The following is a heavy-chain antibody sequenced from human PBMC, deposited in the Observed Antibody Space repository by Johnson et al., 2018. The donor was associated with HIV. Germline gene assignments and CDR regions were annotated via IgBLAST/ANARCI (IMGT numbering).Heavy chain of an antibody. D-gene: IGHD1-1*01. CDR1: GFTFSSYA. CDR3: AKPSTESAFDI. Sequence: QVQLVESGGGVVRPGGSLRLSCAASGFTFSSYAMHWVRQAPGKGLEWVAVISYDGSNKYYADSVKGRFTISRDNSKNTLYLQMNSLRAEDTAVYYCAKPSTESAFDIWGQGTMVTVSS. V-gene: IGHV3-30-3*02. J-gene: IGHJ3*02. CDR2: ISYDGSNK.